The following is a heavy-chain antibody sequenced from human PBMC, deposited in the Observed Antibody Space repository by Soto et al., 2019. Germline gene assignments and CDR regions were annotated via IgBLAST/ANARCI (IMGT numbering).Heavy chain of an antibody. CDR1: CYTFTSYG. CDR3: ARGPRYCSSTSCFSGVTCTDP. V-gene: IGHV1-18*04. J-gene: IGHJ5*02. D-gene: IGHD2-2*01. Sequence: ASVKGSCKASCYTFTSYGVSWVRQAPGQGLEWMGWISSYNGNTNYAQKVQGRVTMATDSSTSTTYMELRSLRSDDTAVYYCARGPRYCSSTSCFSGVTCTDPSGSGPLFT. CDR2: ISSYNGNT.